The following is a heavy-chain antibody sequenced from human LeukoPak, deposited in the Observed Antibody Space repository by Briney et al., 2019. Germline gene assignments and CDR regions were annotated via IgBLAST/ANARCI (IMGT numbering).Heavy chain of an antibody. CDR3: AREGKDVAGYFDY. V-gene: IGHV3-21*01. CDR1: GFTFSSYS. Sequence: GGSLRLSCAASGFTFSSYSMNWVGQAPGKGLEWVSSISSSSSYIYYADSVKGRFTISRDNAKNSLYLQMNSLRAEDTAVYYCAREGKDVAGYFDYWGQGTLVTVSS. D-gene: IGHD2-15*01. CDR2: ISSSSSYI. J-gene: IGHJ4*02.